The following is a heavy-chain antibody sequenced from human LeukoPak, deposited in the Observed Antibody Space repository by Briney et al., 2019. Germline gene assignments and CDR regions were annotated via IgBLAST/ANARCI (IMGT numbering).Heavy chain of an antibody. J-gene: IGHJ4*02. CDR2: IIPIFGTA. D-gene: IGHD3-22*01. Sequence: ASVKVSCKASGGTFSSYAISWVRQAPGQGLEWMGGIIPIFGTANYAQKFQGRVTITADESTSTAYMELSSLRSEDTAVYYCARVVTYYYDSSGYYYLDYWGQGTLVTVSS. V-gene: IGHV1-69*13. CDR3: ARVVTYYYDSSGYYYLDY. CDR1: GGTFSSYA.